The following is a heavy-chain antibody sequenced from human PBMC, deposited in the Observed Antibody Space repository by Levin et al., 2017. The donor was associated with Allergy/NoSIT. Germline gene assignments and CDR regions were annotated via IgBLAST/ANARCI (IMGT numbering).Heavy chain of an antibody. J-gene: IGHJ3*02. CDR1: GFTFDDYA. V-gene: IGHV3-9*01. CDR2: ISWNSGSI. Sequence: GGSLRLSCAASGFTFDDYAMHWVRQAPGKGLEWVSGISWNSGSIGYADSVKGRFTISRDNAKNSLYLQMNRLRTEDTALYYCARDNIGLPDAFDIWGQGPMVIVSS. D-gene: IGHD3-10*01. CDR3: ARDNIGLPDAFDI.